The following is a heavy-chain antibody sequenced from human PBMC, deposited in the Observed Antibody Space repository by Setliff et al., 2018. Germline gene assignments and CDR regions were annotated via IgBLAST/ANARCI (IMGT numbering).Heavy chain of an antibody. CDR1: GGSISSGSNY. V-gene: IGHV4-61*10. CDR2: IDPSGNT. J-gene: IGHJ4*02. CDR3: ARGPPDFVVVPAAAKFDY. D-gene: IGHD2-2*01. Sequence: PSETLSLTCTVSGGSISSGSNYWSWIRQPAGRGLEWIGHIDPSGNTNYHPSLKSRVTISGDTSKNQFSLKLSSVTAADTAVYYCARGPPDFVVVPAAAKFDYWGQGTLVTVSS.